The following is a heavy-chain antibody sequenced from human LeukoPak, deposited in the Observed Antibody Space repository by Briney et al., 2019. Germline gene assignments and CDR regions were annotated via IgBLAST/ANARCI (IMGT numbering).Heavy chain of an antibody. CDR3: ARAKRAMYSSGWYYFDY. D-gene: IGHD6-19*01. CDR2: IIHIFGTA. V-gene: IGHV1-69*13. CDR1: GGTFSSYA. J-gene: IGHJ4*02. Sequence: SVKVSCKASGGTFSSYAISWVRQAPGQGLEWMGGIIHIFGTANYAQKFQGRVTITADESTSTAYMELSSLRSEDTAVYYCARAKRAMYSSGWYYFDYWGQGTLVTVSS.